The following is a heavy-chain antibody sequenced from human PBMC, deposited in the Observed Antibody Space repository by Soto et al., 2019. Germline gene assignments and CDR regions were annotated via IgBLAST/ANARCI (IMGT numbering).Heavy chain of an antibody. V-gene: IGHV1-69*01. CDR3: ARVTSMVRGVIDNWFDP. CDR1: GGTFSSYA. D-gene: IGHD3-10*01. CDR2: IIPMYGPA. J-gene: IGHJ5*02. Sequence: QVPLVQSGAEVKKPGASVTVSCKASGGTFSSYAIHWVRQAPGQGLEWMGVIIPMYGPAKYAQRFQGRVTITADESTTTFYMELASLTSQDTAVYCCARVTSMVRGVIDNWFDPWGHGSLVTVSS.